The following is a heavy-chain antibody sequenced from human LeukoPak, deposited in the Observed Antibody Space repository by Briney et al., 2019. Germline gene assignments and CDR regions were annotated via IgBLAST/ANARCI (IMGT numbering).Heavy chain of an antibody. CDR1: GFTVSSNY. Sequence: GGSLRLSCAASGFTVSSNYMSWVRQAPGKGLEWVSAISGSGGSTYYADSVKGRFTISRDNSKNTLYLQMNSLRAEDTAVYYCAKNPPGYAAAPFDYWGQGTLVTVSS. CDR3: AKNPPGYAAAPFDY. V-gene: IGHV3-23*01. J-gene: IGHJ4*02. CDR2: ISGSGGST. D-gene: IGHD2-2*01.